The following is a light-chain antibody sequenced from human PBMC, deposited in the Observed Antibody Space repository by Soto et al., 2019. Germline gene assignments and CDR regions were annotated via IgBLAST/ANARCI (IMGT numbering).Light chain of an antibody. Sequence: QSLLTQPPSVSGTPGQRVTISCTGSRSNIGAGYDVHWYQQLPGTAPKLLIYGNSNRPSGVPDRFSGSKSGTSASLAITGLQAEDEADYYCQSYDSSLSGWVFGGGTKLTV. J-gene: IGLJ3*02. V-gene: IGLV1-40*01. CDR1: RSNIGAGYD. CDR3: QSYDSSLSGWV. CDR2: GNS.